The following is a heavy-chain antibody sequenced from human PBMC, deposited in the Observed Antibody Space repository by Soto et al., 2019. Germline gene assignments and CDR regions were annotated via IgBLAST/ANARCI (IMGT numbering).Heavy chain of an antibody. CDR2: ISWNSGSI. J-gene: IGHJ4*02. Sequence: GGSLRLSCAASGFTFDDYAMHWVRQAPGKGLEWVSGISWNSGSIGYADSVKGRFTISRDNAKNSLYLQMNSLRAEDTALYYCAKDALDPGSSGWYYDYWGQGTLVTVSS. D-gene: IGHD6-19*01. CDR3: AKDALDPGSSGWYYDY. CDR1: GFTFDDYA. V-gene: IGHV3-9*01.